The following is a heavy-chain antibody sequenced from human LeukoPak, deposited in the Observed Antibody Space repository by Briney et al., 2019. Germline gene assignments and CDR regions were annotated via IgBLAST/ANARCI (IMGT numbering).Heavy chain of an antibody. V-gene: IGHV1-18*01. CDR2: ISAYNGNT. CDR3: ARGQQLVPFGYFQH. CDR1: GYTFTSYG. D-gene: IGHD6-13*01. J-gene: IGHJ1*01. Sequence: ASVKVSCKASGYTFTSYGISWVRQAPGQGLEWMGWISAYNGNTNYAQKLQGRVTMTSDTSTGTAYMELRSLRSDDTAAYYCARGQQLVPFGYFQHWGQGTLVTVSS.